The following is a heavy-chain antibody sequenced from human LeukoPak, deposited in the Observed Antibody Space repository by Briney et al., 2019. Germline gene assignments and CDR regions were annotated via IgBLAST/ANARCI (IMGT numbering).Heavy chain of an antibody. J-gene: IGHJ3*02. D-gene: IGHD6-19*01. V-gene: IGHV4-39*01. CDR3: ARPYRSGWYSRSPLGREDAFDI. Sequence: PSETLSLTCTVSGGSISSSSYYWGWIRQPPGKGLEWIGSIYYSGSTYYNPSLKSRVTISVDTSKNQFSLKLSSVTAADTAVYYCARPYRSGWYSRSPLGREDAFDIWGQGTMVTVSS. CDR1: GGSISSSSYY. CDR2: IYYSGST.